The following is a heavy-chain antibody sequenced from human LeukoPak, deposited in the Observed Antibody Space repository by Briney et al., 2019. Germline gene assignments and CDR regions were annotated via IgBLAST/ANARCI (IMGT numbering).Heavy chain of an antibody. Sequence: PGGSLRLSCVASEFNFFSYGMQWVRQAPGKGLVWVSRIFTDGSTTSYADSVKGRFTISRDNAKNTLYLEMKSLRVEDTAVYYCARELPREVTLDYWGQGTLVT. D-gene: IGHD2-21*02. CDR3: ARELPREVTLDY. V-gene: IGHV3-74*01. J-gene: IGHJ4*01. CDR1: EFNFFSYG. CDR2: IFTDGSTT.